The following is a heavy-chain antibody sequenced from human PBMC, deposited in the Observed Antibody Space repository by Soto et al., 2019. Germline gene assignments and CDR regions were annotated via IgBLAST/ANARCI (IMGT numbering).Heavy chain of an antibody. V-gene: IGHV4-34*01. Sequence: SEARSLTCDVSGASISVYYRTWVRQPPGQGLEWIGEIYRTGSTNYNPSLKSRVTISLDKSENQFSLKVTSLTAADTAVYYCASRDPGTSVDYWGQGTLVTVSS. CDR3: ASRDPGTSVDY. D-gene: IGHD1-7*01. CDR1: GASISVYY. CDR2: IYRTGST. J-gene: IGHJ4*02.